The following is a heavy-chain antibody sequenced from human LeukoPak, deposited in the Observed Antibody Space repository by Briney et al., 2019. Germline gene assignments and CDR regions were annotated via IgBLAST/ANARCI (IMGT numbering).Heavy chain of an antibody. CDR2: FIHIFGTA. V-gene: IGHV1-69*05. J-gene: IGHJ6*03. Sequence: GASVKVSCKASGGTFSSYAISWVRQAPGQGLEWVGGFIHIFGTANYAQKFQGRVTITTDESTSTAYMELSSLRSEDTAVYYCARGARGIYYYYYMDVWGKGTTVTVSS. CDR3: ARGARGIYYYYYMDV. CDR1: GGTFSSYA. D-gene: IGHD3-16*01.